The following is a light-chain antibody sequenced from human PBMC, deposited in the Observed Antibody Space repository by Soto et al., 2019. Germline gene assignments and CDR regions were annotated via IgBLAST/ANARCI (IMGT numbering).Light chain of an antibody. Sequence: QTVVTQEPSLSVSPGRTVTLTCGLSSGSVSSNYFPSWYQQTPGQAPRTLIHTTNTRSSGVPDRFSGSILGNKAALTITGGQADDESDYYCVLYMGSGIWVFGGGTKLTVL. V-gene: IGLV8-61*01. CDR3: VLYMGSGIWV. CDR2: TTN. CDR1: SGSVSSNYF. J-gene: IGLJ3*02.